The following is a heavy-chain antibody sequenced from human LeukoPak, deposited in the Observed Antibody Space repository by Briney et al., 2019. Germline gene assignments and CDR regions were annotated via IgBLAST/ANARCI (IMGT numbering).Heavy chain of an antibody. CDR1: GFTFSSYA. D-gene: IGHD3-22*01. CDR2: ISGSGGST. CDR3: AKDGRINMKPPRD. V-gene: IGHV3-23*01. J-gene: IGHJ4*01. Sequence: HPGGSLRLSCAASGFTFSSYAMSWVRQAPGKGLEWVSAISGSGGSTYYADSVKGRFTISRDNSKNTLYLQMNSLRAEDTAVYYCAKDGRINMKPPRDWGQGTPVTVFS.